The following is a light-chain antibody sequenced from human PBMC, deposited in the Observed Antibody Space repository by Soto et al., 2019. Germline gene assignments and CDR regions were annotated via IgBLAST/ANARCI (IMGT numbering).Light chain of an antibody. CDR1: SGSVSTSYY. Sequence: QTVVTQEPSFSVSPGRTVTLTCGLSSGSVSTSYYPSWYQQTPGQAPRTLIYNTNTRSSGVPDRFSGSILGIKAALTITGAQADDESDYYCVLYMSSGTWVFGGGTKLTIL. CDR3: VLYMSSGTWV. CDR2: NTN. J-gene: IGLJ3*02. V-gene: IGLV8-61*01.